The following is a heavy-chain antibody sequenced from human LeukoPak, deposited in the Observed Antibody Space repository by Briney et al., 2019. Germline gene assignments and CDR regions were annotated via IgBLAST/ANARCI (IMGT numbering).Heavy chain of an antibody. V-gene: IGHV4-34*01. CDR1: GGSCSGYY. CDR2: INHSGST. Sequence: SETLSLTCAVYGGSCSGYYWSWIRQPPGKGLEWIGEINHSGSTNYNPSLKSRVTISVDTSKNQFSLKLSSVTAADTAVYYCARGRYYYDSRRYYFDYWGQGTLVTVSS. J-gene: IGHJ4*02. D-gene: IGHD3-22*01. CDR3: ARGRYYYDSRRYYFDY.